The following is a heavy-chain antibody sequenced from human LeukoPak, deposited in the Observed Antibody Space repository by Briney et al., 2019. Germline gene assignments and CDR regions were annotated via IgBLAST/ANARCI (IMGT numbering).Heavy chain of an antibody. V-gene: IGHV4-59*01. J-gene: IGHJ6*02. D-gene: IGHD2-15*01. Sequence: SETLSLTCTVSGGSISSYYWSWIRQPPGQGLEWIGYISDSGSTNYNPFLKSRITISGDTPGNQVSLKLSSVTAADTAVYYCARALLPTTYHYGLDVWGQGTTVTVSS. CDR2: ISDSGST. CDR1: GGSISSYY. CDR3: ARALLPTTYHYGLDV.